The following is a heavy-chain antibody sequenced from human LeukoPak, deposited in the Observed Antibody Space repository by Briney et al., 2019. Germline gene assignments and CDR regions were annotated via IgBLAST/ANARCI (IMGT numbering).Heavy chain of an antibody. V-gene: IGHV1-69*13. D-gene: IGHD4-17*01. CDR1: GYTFTGYY. CDR2: IIPIFGTA. Sequence: HGASVKVSCKASGYTFTGYYMHWVRQAPAQGLEWMGGIIPIFGTANYAQKFQGRVTITADESTSTAYMELSSLRSEDTAVYYCARDHGYGALDYWGQGTLVTVSS. J-gene: IGHJ4*02. CDR3: ARDHGYGALDY.